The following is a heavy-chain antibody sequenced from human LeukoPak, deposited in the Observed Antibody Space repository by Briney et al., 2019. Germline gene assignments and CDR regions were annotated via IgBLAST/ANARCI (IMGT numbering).Heavy chain of an antibody. D-gene: IGHD6-13*01. J-gene: IGHJ4*02. CDR2: ISYDGSNK. CDR3: ARVRIAAAAPYYFDY. Sequence: GGSLRLSCAASGFTFSSYAMHWVRQAPGKGLERVAVISYDGSNKYYADSVKGRFTISRDNSKNTLYLQMNSLRAEDTAVYYCARVRIAAAAPYYFDYWGQGTLVTVSS. V-gene: IGHV3-30*04. CDR1: GFTFSSYA.